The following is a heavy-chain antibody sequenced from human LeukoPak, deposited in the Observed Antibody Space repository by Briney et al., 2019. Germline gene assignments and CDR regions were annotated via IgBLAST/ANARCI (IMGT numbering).Heavy chain of an antibody. V-gene: IGHV3-74*01. CDR2: INSDGSST. Sequence: GGSLRLSCAASGFTFSSYWMHWVRQAPGKGLVWVSRINSDGSSTSYADSVRGRFTISRDNSKNTLYLQMNSLRADDTAVYYCASSGYSYGYGVYWGQGTLVTVSS. CDR1: GFTFSSYW. D-gene: IGHD5-18*01. J-gene: IGHJ4*02. CDR3: ASSGYSYGYGVY.